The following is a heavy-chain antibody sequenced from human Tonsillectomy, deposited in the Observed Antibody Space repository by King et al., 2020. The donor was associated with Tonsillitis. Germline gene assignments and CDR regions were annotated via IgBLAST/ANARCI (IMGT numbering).Heavy chain of an antibody. CDR2: IYWDVDK. J-gene: IGHJ4*02. CDR1: GFSLSTSGVG. CDR3: AHRRQGSGSYVADY. V-gene: IGHV2-5*02. D-gene: IGHD1-26*01. Sequence: TLKESGPTLVKPTQTLTLTCTFSGFSLSTSGVGVGWIRQPPGKALEWLALIYWDVDKRYSPSLKTRLTITKDTSKNHVVLTMTNMGPVDTATYYCAHRRQGSGSYVADYWGQGTLVTVSS.